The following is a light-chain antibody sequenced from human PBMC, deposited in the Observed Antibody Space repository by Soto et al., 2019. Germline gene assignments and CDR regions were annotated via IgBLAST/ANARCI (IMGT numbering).Light chain of an antibody. CDR3: QQYDNLPPRT. CDR2: DAS. J-gene: IGKJ1*01. Sequence: DIQKTPSPSSLSASVGDRVTITCQASQDISNYLNWYQQKPGKAPKLLIYDASNLETGVPSRFSGSGSGTDFTFTISSLQPEDIATYYCQQYDNLPPRTFGQGTKVDIK. CDR1: QDISNY. V-gene: IGKV1-33*01.